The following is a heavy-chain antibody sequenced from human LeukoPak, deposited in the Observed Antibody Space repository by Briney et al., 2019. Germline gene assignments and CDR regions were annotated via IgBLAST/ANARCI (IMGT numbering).Heavy chain of an antibody. CDR1: GDSISNYY. CDR2: IYTSGST. D-gene: IGHD2-21*02. J-gene: IGHJ3*02. Sequence: SETLSLTCTVSGDSISNYYWSWIRQPAGKGLEWIGRIYTSGSTNYNPSLKSRVTISVDTSKNQFSLKLSSVTAADTAVYYCAREWMVTAAPLTPSRWYGRFRPDAFDIWGQGTMVTVSS. V-gene: IGHV4-4*07. CDR3: AREWMVTAAPLTPSRWYGRFRPDAFDI.